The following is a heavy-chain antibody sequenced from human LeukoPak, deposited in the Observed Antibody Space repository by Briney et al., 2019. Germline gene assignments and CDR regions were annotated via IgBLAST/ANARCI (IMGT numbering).Heavy chain of an antibody. CDR1: GFTFSSYG. Sequence: GGSLRLSCAASGFTFSSYGMNWVRQAPGKGLEWVSSISSTSSYIYYADSVKGRFTISRDNAKNSLYLQMNSLRAEDTAVYYCARDRVVAARQPVDYWGQGTLVTVSS. CDR2: ISSTSSYI. CDR3: ARDRVVAARQPVDY. V-gene: IGHV3-21*01. J-gene: IGHJ4*02. D-gene: IGHD2-15*01.